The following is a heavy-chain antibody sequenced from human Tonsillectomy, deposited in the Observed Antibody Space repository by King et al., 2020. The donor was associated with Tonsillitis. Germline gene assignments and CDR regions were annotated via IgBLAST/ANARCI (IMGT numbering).Heavy chain of an antibody. V-gene: IGHV3-30*02. CDR2: IRYDGSNK. D-gene: IGHD6-19*01. CDR3: AKPSSGWPFDY. CDR1: GFTFSSYG. Sequence: VQLVESGGGVVQPGGSLRLSCAASGFTFSSYGMHWVRQAPGKGLEWVAFIRYDGSNKYYADSVKGRFTISRDNSKNTLYLQMNSLRAEDTAVYYCAKPSSGWPFDYWGQGTLVTVSS. J-gene: IGHJ4*02.